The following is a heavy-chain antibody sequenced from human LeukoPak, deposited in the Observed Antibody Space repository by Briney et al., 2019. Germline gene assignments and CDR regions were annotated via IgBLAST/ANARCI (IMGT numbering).Heavy chain of an antibody. V-gene: IGHV3-21*01. J-gene: IGHJ5*02. Sequence: SGGSLRLSCAASGFTFSSYSMNWVRQAPGKGLEWVPSISSSSSYIYYADSVKGRFTISRDNAKNSLYLQMNSLRAEDTAVYYCAGDYYGSGSYYSENWFDPWGQGTLVTVSS. CDR3: AGDYYGSGSYYSENWFDP. CDR2: ISSSSSYI. CDR1: GFTFSSYS. D-gene: IGHD3-10*01.